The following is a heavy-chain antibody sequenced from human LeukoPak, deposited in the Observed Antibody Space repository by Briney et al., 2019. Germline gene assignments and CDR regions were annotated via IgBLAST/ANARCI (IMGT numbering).Heavy chain of an antibody. CDR2: IYYSGST. CDR1: GGSISSGYYY. Sequence: PSQTRSLTCTVSGGSISSGYYYWSWIRQPPGSGLEWIGYIYYSGSTYYNPCLKSRVTISLDTSKNPFSLKLSSVTAADTAVYYCARAAPADMPYYYYGMDVWGQGTTVTVSS. J-gene: IGHJ6*02. D-gene: IGHD2-2*01. CDR3: ARAAPADMPYYYYGMDV. V-gene: IGHV4-30-4*01.